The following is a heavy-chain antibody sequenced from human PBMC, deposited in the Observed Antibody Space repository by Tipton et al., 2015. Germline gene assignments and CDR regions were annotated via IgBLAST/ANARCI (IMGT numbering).Heavy chain of an antibody. CDR1: GGSISSISHY. Sequence: TLSLTCSVSGGSISSISHYWGWIRQPPGKGLEWIGRIFTSGTTNYNPSLKSRVAFSVDAPKNQFSLELKSVTAADTAMYYCARGDVAAAGTFDFWGQGTLVTVSS. CDR3: ARGDVAAAGTFDF. CDR2: IFTSGTT. J-gene: IGHJ4*02. D-gene: IGHD2-15*01. V-gene: IGHV4-39*07.